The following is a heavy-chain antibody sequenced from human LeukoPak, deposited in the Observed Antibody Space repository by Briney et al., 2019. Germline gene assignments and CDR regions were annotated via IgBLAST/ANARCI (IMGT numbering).Heavy chain of an antibody. CDR1: GGSISIYY. Sequence: ASETLSLTCTVSGGSISIYYWNWIRQPAGKGLEWIGRIYTSGNTNYNPSLKSRVTMSVDTSNNHLSLNLSSVTAADTAVYYCARDGGGTGRPFDYWGQGTLVTVSS. CDR3: ARDGGGTGRPFDY. J-gene: IGHJ4*02. V-gene: IGHV4-4*07. D-gene: IGHD1-26*01. CDR2: IYTSGNT.